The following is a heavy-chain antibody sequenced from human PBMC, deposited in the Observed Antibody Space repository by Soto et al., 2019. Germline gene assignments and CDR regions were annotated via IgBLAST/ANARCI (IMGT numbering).Heavy chain of an antibody. CDR1: GGSISSYY. V-gene: IGHV4-59*01. J-gene: IGHJ6*01. Sequence: SETLSLTCTVSGGSISSYYWSWIRQPPGKGLEWIGYIYYSGSTNYNPSLKSRVTIPVDTSKNQFSLKLSSVTAADTAVYYCARILVAATPYYYYAMDVWGQGTTVT. CDR2: IYYSGST. D-gene: IGHD2-15*01. CDR3: ARILVAATPYYYYAMDV.